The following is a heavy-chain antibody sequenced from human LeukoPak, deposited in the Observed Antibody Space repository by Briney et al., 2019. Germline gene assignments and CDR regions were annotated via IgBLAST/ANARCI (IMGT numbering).Heavy chain of an antibody. D-gene: IGHD6-6*01. CDR1: GGTFSSYA. CDR3: ARDSRYSSSDY. J-gene: IGHJ4*02. CDR2: IIPILGIA. Sequence: GASVKVSCKASGGTFSSYAISWLRQAPGQGLEWMGRIIPILGIANYAQKFQGRVTITADKSTSTAYMELSSLRSEDTAVYYCARDSRYSSSDYWGQGTLVTVSS. V-gene: IGHV1-69*04.